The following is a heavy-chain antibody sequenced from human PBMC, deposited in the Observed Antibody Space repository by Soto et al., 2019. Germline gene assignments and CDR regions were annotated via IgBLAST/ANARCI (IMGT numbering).Heavy chain of an antibody. V-gene: IGHV3-23*01. CDR1: GFTFTIYA. Sequence: GGSLRLSCAASGFTFTIYAMSWVRQAPGKGLEWVSAISGSGGSTYYADSVKGRFSISRDISKNTLYLQMNSLRAEDTALYYCAKDLGEAKDTYYYYYGMDVWGQGTTVTVSS. CDR2: ISGSGGST. CDR3: AKDLGEAKDTYYYYYGMDV. D-gene: IGHD2-15*01. J-gene: IGHJ6*02.